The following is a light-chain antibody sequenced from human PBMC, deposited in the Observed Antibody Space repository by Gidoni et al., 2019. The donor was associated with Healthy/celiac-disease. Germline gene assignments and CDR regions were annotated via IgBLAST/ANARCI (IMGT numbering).Light chain of an antibody. V-gene: IGKV1-5*01. J-gene: IGKJ1*01. Sequence: DIQMTQSPSTLSASVGDRVTITCRASQSISSWLAWYQQKPGKAPKLLIYDASSLERGVPSRCSGRGSGTEFTLTISSLQPDDFATYYCQQYNSYSGTFGQGTKVEIK. CDR1: QSISSW. CDR3: QQYNSYSGT. CDR2: DAS.